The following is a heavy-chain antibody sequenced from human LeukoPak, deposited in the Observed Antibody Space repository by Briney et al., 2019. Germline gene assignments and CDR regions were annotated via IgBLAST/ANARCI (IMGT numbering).Heavy chain of an antibody. J-gene: IGHJ4*02. Sequence: PGGSLRLSCAASGFTFDDYAMHWVRQAPGKGLEWVSGISWNSGSIGYADSVKGRFTISRDNAKNSLYLQMNSLRAEDTALYYCAKARYQLLRDYFDYWGQGTLVTVSS. CDR3: AKARYQLLRDYFDY. CDR1: GFTFDDYA. V-gene: IGHV3-9*01. CDR2: ISWNSGSI. D-gene: IGHD2-2*01.